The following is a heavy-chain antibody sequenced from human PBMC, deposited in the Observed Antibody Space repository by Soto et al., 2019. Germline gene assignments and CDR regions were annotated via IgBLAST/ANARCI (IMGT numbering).Heavy chain of an antibody. CDR2: TIPISGTA. CDR1: GGTFNNYA. CDR3: ASSYGTSWYGDW. J-gene: IGHJ4*02. D-gene: IGHD6-13*01. Sequence: SVKVSCKASGGTFNNYAVTWVRQAPGQGLEWMGGTIPISGTANYAQKFQGRVRITADESTNTVHMELSSLRSEDTAMYYCASSYGTSWYGDWWGQGTLVTVSS. V-gene: IGHV1-69*13.